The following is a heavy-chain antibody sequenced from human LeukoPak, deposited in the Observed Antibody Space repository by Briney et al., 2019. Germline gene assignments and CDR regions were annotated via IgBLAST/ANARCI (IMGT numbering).Heavy chain of an antibody. J-gene: IGHJ5*02. CDR1: GGSISSYY. Sequence: KASETLSLTCTVSGGSISSYYWSWNRQPLGKGLEWIGYIYYSGSTNYNPSLKSRVTISVDTSKNQFSLKLSSVTAADTAVYYCARLKVGAVAGWFDPWGQGTLVTVSS. D-gene: IGHD6-19*01. V-gene: IGHV4-59*08. CDR2: IYYSGST. CDR3: ARLKVGAVAGWFDP.